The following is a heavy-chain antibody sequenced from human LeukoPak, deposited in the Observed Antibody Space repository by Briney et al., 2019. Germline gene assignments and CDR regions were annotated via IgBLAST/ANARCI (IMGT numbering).Heavy chain of an antibody. CDR2: ISYRTST. J-gene: IGHJ6*03. V-gene: IGHV4-38-2*02. CDR3: ARENWPYYMDV. CDR1: GYSVRRGYF. D-gene: IGHD1-1*01. Sequence: KPSETLSLTCSVSGYSVRRGYFWGWIRQPPGKGLEWIGSISYRTSTYNSSLKSRVSMSIDTSKNQFSLQLSSVTAADTAVYYCARENWPYYMDVWGKGTTVTVSS.